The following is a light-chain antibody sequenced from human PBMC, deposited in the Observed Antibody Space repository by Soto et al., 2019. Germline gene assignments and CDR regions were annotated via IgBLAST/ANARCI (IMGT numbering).Light chain of an antibody. V-gene: IGKV3-15*01. J-gene: IGKJ4*01. CDR1: HNINSN. CDR2: GAS. Sequence: EVVMTQSPATLSVSPGERATLSCRASHNINSNLAWYQQKPGQAPRLLIYGASTRATGNPARFSGSGSGTEFTLTISSLQSEDFAVYYCQQCNNWPPLTFGGGTKVEIK. CDR3: QQCNNWPPLT.